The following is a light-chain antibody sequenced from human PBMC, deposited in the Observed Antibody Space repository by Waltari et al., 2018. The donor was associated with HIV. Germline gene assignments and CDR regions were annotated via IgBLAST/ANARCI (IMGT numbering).Light chain of an antibody. CDR1: QSIDDK. J-gene: IGKJ1*01. V-gene: IGKV3-15*01. CDR2: AAS. CDR3: QQYKNWPPLT. Sequence: ETVMTQSPGTLSASPGETVTLSCTASQSIDDKLAWYQQKPGQSPRLLIYAASTGATSVPGRFSGSGSGTQVTLTISNLQSEDSAVYYCQQYKNWPPLTFGQGTKVEIK.